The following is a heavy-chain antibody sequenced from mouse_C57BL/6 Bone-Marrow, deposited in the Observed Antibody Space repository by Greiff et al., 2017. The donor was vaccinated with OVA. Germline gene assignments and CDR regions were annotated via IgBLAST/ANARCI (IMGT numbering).Heavy chain of an antibody. Sequence: VQGVESGAELVKPGASVKISCKASGYAFSSYWMNWVKQRPGKGLEWIGQIYPGDGDTNYNGKFKGKATLTADKSSSTSYMQLSSLTSEDSAVYFCARSRGYYDYHFDYWGQGTTLTVSS. CDR3: ARSRGYYDYHFDY. CDR1: GYAFSSYW. CDR2: IYPGDGDT. V-gene: IGHV1-80*01. D-gene: IGHD2-4*01. J-gene: IGHJ2*01.